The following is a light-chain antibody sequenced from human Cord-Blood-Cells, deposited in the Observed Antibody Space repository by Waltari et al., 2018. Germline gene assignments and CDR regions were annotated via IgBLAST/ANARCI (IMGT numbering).Light chain of an antibody. V-gene: IGKV1-39*01. CDR3: QRSYSTPVT. Sequence: DSQMTQSPSSLSASVGDRVTITCRASQSIRSYLNWYQQKPRKAPKLLIYAASSLQSVVPSRVSGSGSERDCTLSISSLRPEEFAPDYCQRSYSTPVTGGPGTKVDI. CDR1: QSIRSY. J-gene: IGKJ3*01. CDR2: AAS.